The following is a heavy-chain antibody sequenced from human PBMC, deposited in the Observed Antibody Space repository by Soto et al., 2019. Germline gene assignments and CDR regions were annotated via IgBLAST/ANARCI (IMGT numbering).Heavy chain of an antibody. J-gene: IGHJ4*02. D-gene: IGHD5-18*01. CDR2: VYYSGST. V-gene: IGHV4-59*02. CDR3: ASSPPAMVAPNI. CDR1: GGSVSSYS. Sequence: SETLSLTCTVSGGSVSSYSWTCVRQPPGKGLEWIGYVYYSGSTHYNPSLKSRVTISLDTSKNQFSLKLTSVTAADTAMYFCASSPPAMVAPNIWGQGTLVTVSS.